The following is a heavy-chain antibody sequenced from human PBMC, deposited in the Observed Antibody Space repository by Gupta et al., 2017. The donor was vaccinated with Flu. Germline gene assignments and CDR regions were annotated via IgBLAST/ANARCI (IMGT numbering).Heavy chain of an antibody. Sequence: LVKPSETLSLICTVSGDSITSNNYLWGWIRQPPGKGLEWIGHADYSGNTFYSPSLKSRATMSVDTAKNQFSLKLNSVHAADTAVYYCSRRNMYGKKLDPWGQGTLVTVSS. D-gene: IGHD1/OR15-1a*01. V-gene: IGHV4-39*01. J-gene: IGHJ5*02. CDR1: GDSITSNNYL. CDR3: SRRNMYGKKLDP. CDR2: ADYSGNT.